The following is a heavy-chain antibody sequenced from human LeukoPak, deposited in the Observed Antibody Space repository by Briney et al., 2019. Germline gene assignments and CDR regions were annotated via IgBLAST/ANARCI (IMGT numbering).Heavy chain of an antibody. CDR1: GTSFSSYY. Sequence: SETLSLTCGVSGTSFSSYYWSWIRQTPGKGLEWIGEVNHSGYTNMNPSLKSRVTISVDASKNQFSLRMNTVTAADTAVYFCARMTTGHDYWGQGTLVTVSP. V-gene: IGHV4-34*01. J-gene: IGHJ4*02. CDR3: ARMTTGHDY. CDR2: VNHSGYT. D-gene: IGHD4-17*01.